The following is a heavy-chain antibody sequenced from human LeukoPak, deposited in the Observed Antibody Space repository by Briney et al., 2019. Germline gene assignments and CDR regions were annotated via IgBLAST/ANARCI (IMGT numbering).Heavy chain of an antibody. J-gene: IGHJ5*02. CDR2: TYYRSKWYN. Sequence: SQTLSLTFAISGDSVSSNAATWNWIRQSPSRGLEWLGRTYYRSKWYNDYAVSVKSRITINPDTSKNQFSLQLNSVTPEDTAVYYCARACSYGYTGLFWFDPWGQGTLVTVSS. CDR3: ARACSYGYTGLFWFDP. V-gene: IGHV6-1*01. D-gene: IGHD5-18*01. CDR1: GDSVSSNAAT.